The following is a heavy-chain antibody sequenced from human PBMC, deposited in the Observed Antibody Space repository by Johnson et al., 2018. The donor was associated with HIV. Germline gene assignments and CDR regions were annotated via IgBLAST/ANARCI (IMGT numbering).Heavy chain of an antibody. V-gene: IGHV3-30*04. Sequence: QVQLVESGGGLVKPGGSLRLSCAASGFTFSSYAMHWVRQAPGKGLEWVAVISYDGSNKYYADSVKGRFTISRDNSKNTLYLQMNSLRAEDTAVYYCARASVSSPRYGSSSDDAFDIWGQGTMVTVSS. CDR1: GFTFSSYA. J-gene: IGHJ3*02. D-gene: IGHD6-6*01. CDR3: ARASVSSPRYGSSSDDAFDI. CDR2: ISYDGSNK.